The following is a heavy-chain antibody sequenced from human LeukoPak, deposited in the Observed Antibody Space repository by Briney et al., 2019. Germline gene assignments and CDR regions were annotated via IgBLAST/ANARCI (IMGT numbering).Heavy chain of an antibody. CDR3: ARDETGGSVDY. CDR2: ISSSSSYI. D-gene: IGHD2-15*01. CDR1: GFTFSSYS. Sequence: GGSLRLCCAASGFTFSSYSMNWVRQAPGKGLEWVSSISSSSSYIYYADSVKGRFTISRDNAKNSLYLQMNSLRAEDTAVYYCARDETGGSVDYWGQGTLVTVSS. J-gene: IGHJ4*02. V-gene: IGHV3-21*01.